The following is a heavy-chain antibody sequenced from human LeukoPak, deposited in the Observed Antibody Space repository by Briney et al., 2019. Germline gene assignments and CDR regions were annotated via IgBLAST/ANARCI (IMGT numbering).Heavy chain of an antibody. CDR1: GFTVSSNY. Sequence: GGSLRLSCAASGFTVSSNYMSWVRQAPGKGLEWVSVIYRGGSTYYADSVKGRFTISRDNSKNTLYLQMNSLRAEDTAVYYCARFMVVAASHAFDIWGQGTMVTVSS. V-gene: IGHV3-66*02. J-gene: IGHJ3*02. CDR3: ARFMVVAASHAFDI. CDR2: IYRGGST. D-gene: IGHD2-15*01.